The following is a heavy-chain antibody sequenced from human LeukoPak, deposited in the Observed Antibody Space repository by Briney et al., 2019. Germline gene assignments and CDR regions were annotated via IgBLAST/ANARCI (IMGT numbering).Heavy chain of an antibody. V-gene: IGHV6-1*01. CDR3: AVQLERPFGFDY. D-gene: IGHD1-1*01. Sequence: SQTLSLTCAISGDSVSSNSAAWNWIRQSPSRGLEWLGRTYYRSKLYNDYAVSVRSRITFNPDTSKNQFSLHLNSVTPEDTAVYYCAVQLERPFGFDYWGQGTLVTVSS. CDR1: GDSVSSNSAA. J-gene: IGHJ4*02. CDR2: TYYRSKLYN.